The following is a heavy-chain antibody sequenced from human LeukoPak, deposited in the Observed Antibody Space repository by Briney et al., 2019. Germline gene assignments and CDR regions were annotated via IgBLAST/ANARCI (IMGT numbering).Heavy chain of an antibody. Sequence: GGSLRLSCAASGFTFSSYIMNWVRQAPGKGLEWVSYISSSSSTIYYADSVKGRFTISRDNAKNSLYLQMNSLRAEDTAVYYCARAHDSSGYLQSDYWGQGTLVTVSS. V-gene: IGHV3-48*04. CDR2: ISSSSSTI. CDR3: ARAHDSSGYLQSDY. J-gene: IGHJ4*02. CDR1: GFTFSSYI. D-gene: IGHD3-22*01.